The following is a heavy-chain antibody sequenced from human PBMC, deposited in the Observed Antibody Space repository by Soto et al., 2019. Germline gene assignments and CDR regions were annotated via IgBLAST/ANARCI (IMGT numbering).Heavy chain of an antibody. V-gene: IGHV3-48*01. CDR2: IMPESSHI. CDR1: GFTFSIYS. D-gene: IGHD1-26*01. CDR3: AIEKVGRPAVHVFDI. J-gene: IGHJ3*02. Sequence: GGSLRLSCAASGFTFSIYSMNWVRQAPGKGLEWVSYIMPESSHIFYADSVKGRFTTSRDNAKNSLYLQMNSLRAEDTAVYYCAIEKVGRPAVHVFDIRGQGTMVTGS.